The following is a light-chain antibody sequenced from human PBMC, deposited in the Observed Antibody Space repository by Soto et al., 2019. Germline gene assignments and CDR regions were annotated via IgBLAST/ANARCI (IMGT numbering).Light chain of an antibody. Sequence: EIVMTQSPATLSVSPGERATLSCRASQSVSSNLAWYQQKPGQAPRLLIYGASTRATGIPARFSGSGSGTDYPLTISSLQPEDFAIYYCQQYSKWPPATFGGGTKVEIK. V-gene: IGKV3-15*01. CDR1: QSVSSN. J-gene: IGKJ4*01. CDR2: GAS. CDR3: QQYSKWPPAT.